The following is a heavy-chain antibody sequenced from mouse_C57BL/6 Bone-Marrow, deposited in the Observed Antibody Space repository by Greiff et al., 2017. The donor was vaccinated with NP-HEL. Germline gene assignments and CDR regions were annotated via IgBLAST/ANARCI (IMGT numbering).Heavy chain of an antibody. CDR1: GYTFTSYW. V-gene: IGHV1-55*01. D-gene: IGHD1-1*01. CDR2: IYPGSGST. J-gene: IGHJ2*01. CDR3: ARPYYYGSSYNY. Sequence: QVQLKQPGAELVKPGASVKMSCKASGYTFTSYWITWVKQRPGQGLEWIGDIYPGSGSTNYNEKFKSKATLTVDTSSSTAYMQLSSLTSEDSAVYYCARPYYYGSSYNYWGQGTTLTVSS.